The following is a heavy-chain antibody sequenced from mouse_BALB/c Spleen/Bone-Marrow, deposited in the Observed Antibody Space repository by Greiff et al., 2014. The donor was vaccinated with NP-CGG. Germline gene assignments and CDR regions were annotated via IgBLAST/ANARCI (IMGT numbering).Heavy chain of an antibody. V-gene: IGHV5-17*02. Sequence: EVKLVESGGGLVQPGGSRKLSYAASGFTFSSFGMHWVRQAPEKGLEWVAYISSGSSTIYYGDTVMGRFTISRDNPKNTLFLQVTSLRSEDTATYYCVRSGSSSGYFDYWGQGTTLTVSS. CDR1: GFTFSSFG. CDR3: VRSGSSSGYFDY. CDR2: ISSGSSTI. D-gene: IGHD1-1*01. J-gene: IGHJ2*01.